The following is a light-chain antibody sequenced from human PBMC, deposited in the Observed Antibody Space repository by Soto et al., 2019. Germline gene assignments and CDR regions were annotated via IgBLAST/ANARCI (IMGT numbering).Light chain of an antibody. CDR2: DAS. CDR1: QTTYNN. Sequence: EIVMTQSPANLSVSSGDRATLSCRASQTTYNNVAWYQQRPGQAPRLLIYDASTRATSVPARFSGSGYGTEFTLTISSLQSEDFAVYYCQQYNNWPRTFGQGTKVDI. CDR3: QQYNNWPRT. V-gene: IGKV3-15*01. J-gene: IGKJ1*01.